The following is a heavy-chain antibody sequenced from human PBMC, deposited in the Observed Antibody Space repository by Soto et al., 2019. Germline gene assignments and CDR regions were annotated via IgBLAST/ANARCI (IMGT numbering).Heavy chain of an antibody. CDR1: GGTFSSYT. V-gene: IGHV1-69*12. Sequence: QVQLVQSGAEVKKPGSSVTVSCKASGGTFSSYTISWVRQAPGQGLEWMGGIIPIFGTANYAQKFQGRFTMTADESTRTAYMELSRLRSEDPAVYYCARGNHRWLQLWYFDLWGRGTLVTVSS. CDR3: ARGNHRWLQLWYFDL. CDR2: IIPIFGTA. D-gene: IGHD5-12*01. J-gene: IGHJ2*01.